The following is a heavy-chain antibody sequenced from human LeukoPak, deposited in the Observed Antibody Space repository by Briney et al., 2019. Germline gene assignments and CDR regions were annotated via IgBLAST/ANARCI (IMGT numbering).Heavy chain of an antibody. J-gene: IGHJ5*02. Sequence: SETLSLTCTVSGGSISSYYWSWIRQPPGKGLEWIGYIYYSGSTNYNPSLKSRVTISVDTSKNQFSLKLSSVTAADTAVYYCARDKGYRGYYETTGFDPWGQGTLVTVSS. CDR3: ARDKGYRGYYETTGFDP. D-gene: IGHD3-22*01. V-gene: IGHV4-59*01. CDR2: IYYSGST. CDR1: GGSISSYY.